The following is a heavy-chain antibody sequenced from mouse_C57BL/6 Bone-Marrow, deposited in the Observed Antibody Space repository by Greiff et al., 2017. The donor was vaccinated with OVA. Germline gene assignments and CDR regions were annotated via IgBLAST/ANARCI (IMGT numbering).Heavy chain of an antibody. V-gene: IGHV1-61*01. Sequence: QVQLQQPGAELVRPGSSVKLSCKASGYTFTSYWMDWVKQRPGQGLEWIGNIYPSDSETHYNQKFKDKATLTVDKSSSTAYMQLSSLTSEDSAVYYCARRWDYYGSKFYFDYWGQGTTLTVSS. J-gene: IGHJ2*01. CDR1: GYTFTSYW. D-gene: IGHD1-1*01. CDR3: ARRWDYYGSKFYFDY. CDR2: IYPSDSET.